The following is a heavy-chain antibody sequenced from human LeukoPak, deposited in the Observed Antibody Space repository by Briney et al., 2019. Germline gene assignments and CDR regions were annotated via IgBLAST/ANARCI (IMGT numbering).Heavy chain of an antibody. Sequence: ASVKVSCKASGYTFTGYYMHWVRQAPGQGLEWMGWINPNSGGTNYAQKFQGRVTMTRDTSISTAYMELSRLRPDDTAVYYCASRGGIAAAGTEDYWGQGTLVTVSS. D-gene: IGHD6-13*01. CDR2: INPNSGGT. CDR3: ASRGGIAAAGTEDY. CDR1: GYTFTGYY. V-gene: IGHV1-2*02. J-gene: IGHJ4*02.